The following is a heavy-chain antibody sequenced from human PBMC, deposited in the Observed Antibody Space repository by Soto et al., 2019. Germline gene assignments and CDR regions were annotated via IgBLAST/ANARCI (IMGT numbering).Heavy chain of an antibody. CDR1: GFTFSDYY. Sequence: QVQLVESGGGLVKPGGSLRLSCAASGFTFSDYYMSWIRQAPGKGLEWLSYISSSGGTIHYADSVKGRFTISRDNAKNSLFLQMNSLGAEDTAVYYCASPNHISSSWYGGAPSRYQYYGLDVWGQGTTVTVSS. CDR3: ASPNHISSSWYGGAPSRYQYYGLDV. V-gene: IGHV3-11*01. CDR2: ISSSGGTI. J-gene: IGHJ6*02. D-gene: IGHD6-13*01.